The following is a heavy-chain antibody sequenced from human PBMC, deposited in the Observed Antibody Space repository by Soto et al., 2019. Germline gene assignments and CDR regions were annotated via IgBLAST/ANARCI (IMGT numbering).Heavy chain of an antibody. D-gene: IGHD4-17*01. CDR3: ARDLASTTIPNY. V-gene: IGHV3-7*04. Sequence: GGSLRLSCAASGFTFSDYYMSWIRQAPGKGLEWVANIKQDGSEKYYVDSVKGRFTISRDNAKNSLYLQMNSLRAEDTAVYYCARDLASTTIPNYWGQGTLVTVSS. CDR1: GFTFSDYY. J-gene: IGHJ4*02. CDR2: IKQDGSEK.